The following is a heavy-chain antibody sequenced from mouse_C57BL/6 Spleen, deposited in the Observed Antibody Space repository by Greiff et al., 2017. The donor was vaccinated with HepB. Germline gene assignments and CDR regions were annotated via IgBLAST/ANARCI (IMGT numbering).Heavy chain of an antibody. Sequence: QVQLQQPGAELVKPGASVKMSCKASGYTFTSYWITWVKQRPGQGLEWIGDIYPGSGSTNYNEKFKSKATLTVDTSSSTAYMQLSSLTSEDSAVYYCARKGVVEGYFDYWGQGTTLTVSS. V-gene: IGHV1-55*01. J-gene: IGHJ2*01. CDR1: GYTFTSYW. D-gene: IGHD1-1*01. CDR3: ARKGVVEGYFDY. CDR2: IYPGSGST.